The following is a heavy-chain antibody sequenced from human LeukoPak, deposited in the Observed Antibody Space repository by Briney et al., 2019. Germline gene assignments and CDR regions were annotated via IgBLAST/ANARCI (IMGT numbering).Heavy chain of an antibody. CDR2: IWSDGSKK. J-gene: IGHJ6*02. D-gene: IGHD1-7*01. CDR3: ARVNNGNYQVPYYYYGMDV. Sequence: GGSLRLSCTAFEFTFSTYAMHWVRQAPGKGLEWVALIWSDGSKKNYIDSVKGRFTISRDNSNNTLYLQMNSLRAEDTAVYYCARVNNGNYQVPYYYYGMDVWGQGTTVTVSS. CDR1: EFTFSTYA. V-gene: IGHV3-33*01.